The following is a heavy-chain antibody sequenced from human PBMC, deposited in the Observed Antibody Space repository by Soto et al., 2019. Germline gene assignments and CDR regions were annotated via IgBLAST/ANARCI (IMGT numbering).Heavy chain of an antibody. J-gene: IGHJ4*02. CDR2: IYYSGST. CDR1: GGSIISSSYY. CDR3: ARRQQLLGYYFDY. Sequence: ASETLSLTCTVSGGSIISSSYYWSWIRQPPGKGLEWIGSIYYSGSTYYNPSLKSRVTIYVDTSKNQFSLKLSSVTAADTAVYYCARRQQLLGYYFDYWGQGTLVTVSS. V-gene: IGHV4-39*01. D-gene: IGHD6-13*01.